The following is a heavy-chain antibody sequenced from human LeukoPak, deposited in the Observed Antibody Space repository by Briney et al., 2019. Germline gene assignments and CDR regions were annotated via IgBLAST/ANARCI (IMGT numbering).Heavy chain of an antibody. V-gene: IGHV4-39*07. D-gene: IGHD6-19*01. CDR1: GGSISSSSYY. J-gene: IGHJ4*02. Sequence: SETLSLTCTVSGGSISSSSYYWGWVRQPPGKGLEWIGSIYYSGSTYYNPSLKSRVTISVDTSKNQFSLKLSSVTAADTAVYYCARDRSSGWYLFDYWGQGTLVTVSS. CDR3: ARDRSSGWYLFDY. CDR2: IYYSGST.